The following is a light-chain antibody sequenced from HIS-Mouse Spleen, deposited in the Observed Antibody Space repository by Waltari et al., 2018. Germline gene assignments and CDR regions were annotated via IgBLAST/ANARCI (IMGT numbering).Light chain of an antibody. CDR3: QQYNNWPRT. Sequence: EIVMTQSPATLSVSPGERATLSCRASQSVSSNLAWYQQKPGQAPSLLIYGASTRATGIPARVSGSGSGTEFTLTISSMQSEDFAVYYCQQYNNWPRTFGQGTKVEIK. V-gene: IGKV3-15*01. J-gene: IGKJ1*01. CDR2: GAS. CDR1: QSVSSN.